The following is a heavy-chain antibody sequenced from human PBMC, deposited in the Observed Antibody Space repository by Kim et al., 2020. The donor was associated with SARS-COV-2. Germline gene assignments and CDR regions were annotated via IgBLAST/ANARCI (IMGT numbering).Heavy chain of an antibody. CDR1: GYTFTGYY. CDR3: ARGPDGIGEWFGELLLNYYYYGMDV. CDR2: INPNSGGT. Sequence: ASVKVSCKASGYTFTGYYMHWVRQAPGQGLEWMGRINPNSGGTNYAQKFQGRVTMTRDTSISTAYMELSRLRSDDTAVYYCARGPDGIGEWFGELLLNYYYYGMDVWGQGTTVTVSS. V-gene: IGHV1-2*06. D-gene: IGHD3-10*01. J-gene: IGHJ6*02.